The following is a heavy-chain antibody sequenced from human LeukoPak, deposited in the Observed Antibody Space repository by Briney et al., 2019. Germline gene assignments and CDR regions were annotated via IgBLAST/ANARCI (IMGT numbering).Heavy chain of an antibody. J-gene: IGHJ4*02. CDR3: ARDPRYSYGYPDY. CDR2: VSNDGSNE. Sequence: GGSLRLSCAASEFTFSTYSMHWVRQAPGKGLEWVAFVSNDGSNEYHANSVKGRFTISRDNPKNTLYLQMNSLRTEDTAVYYCARDPRYSYGYPDYWGQGALVIVSS. CDR1: EFTFSTYS. V-gene: IGHV3-30-3*01. D-gene: IGHD5-18*01.